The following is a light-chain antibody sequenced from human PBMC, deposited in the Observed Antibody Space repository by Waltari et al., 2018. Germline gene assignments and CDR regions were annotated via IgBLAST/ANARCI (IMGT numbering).Light chain of an antibody. CDR1: TPNIGSNY. CDR2: GND. CDR3: GTWDNTLSAV. Sequence: QSVLTQPPSVSAAPGQKVSISCSGSTPNIGSNYVPWYQQFPGEAPKVLIYGNDKRTTGIPDRFSGSKSGTSATLDITGLQTGDEAVYYCGTWDNTLSAVFGGGTKVTVL. V-gene: IGLV1-51*02. J-gene: IGLJ2*01.